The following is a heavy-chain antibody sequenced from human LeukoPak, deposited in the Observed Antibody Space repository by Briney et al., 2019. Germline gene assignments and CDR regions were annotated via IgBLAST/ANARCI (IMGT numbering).Heavy chain of an antibody. Sequence: GGALRLSCAASGFTFSSYNMNWVRQAPGKRLEWASSISSSSSYIYSADSVKGRFTISRDNSKKTLYLQMNSLRAEDTAVYYCAKAAVPAATRNAFDIWGEGTMVTVSS. CDR3: AKAAVPAATRNAFDI. CDR2: ISSSSSYI. V-gene: IGHV3-21*04. D-gene: IGHD2-2*01. J-gene: IGHJ3*02. CDR1: GFTFSSYN.